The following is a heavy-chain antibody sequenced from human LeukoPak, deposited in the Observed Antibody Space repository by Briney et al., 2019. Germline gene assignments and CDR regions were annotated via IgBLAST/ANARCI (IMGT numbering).Heavy chain of an antibody. D-gene: IGHD1-26*01. CDR2: IWYDGSNK. CDR1: GFTFSSYG. Sequence: GGSLRLSCAASGFTFSSYGMHWVRQAPGKGLEWVAVIWYDGSNKYYADSVKGRFTISRDNSKNTLYLQMNSLRAEDTAVYYCAKVATPGRYYFDYWGQGTLVTVSS. J-gene: IGHJ4*02. CDR3: AKVATPGRYYFDY. V-gene: IGHV3-33*06.